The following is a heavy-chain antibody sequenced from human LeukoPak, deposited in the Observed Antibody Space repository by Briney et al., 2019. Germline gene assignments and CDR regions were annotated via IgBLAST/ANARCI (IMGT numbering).Heavy chain of an antibody. V-gene: IGHV4-34*01. CDR1: GGSFNHNY. Sequence: SETLSLTCDVYGGSFNHNYWSWIRQPPGKGLEWIGEINHGGSTNYNPSLKSRVTISVDMSRNQFSMKLRSVTAADTAVYYCARGARTADFDYWGQGTLVTVS. CDR3: ARGARTADFDY. CDR2: INHGGST. J-gene: IGHJ4*02. D-gene: IGHD1-1*01.